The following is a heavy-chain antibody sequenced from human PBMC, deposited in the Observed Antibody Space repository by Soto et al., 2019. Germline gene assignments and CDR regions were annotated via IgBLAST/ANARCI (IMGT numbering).Heavy chain of an antibody. J-gene: IGHJ4*02. CDR3: ARSFGWYAIDY. Sequence: QVLLQESGPGLVQPSVTLSLSCVVSGVSISRNYYWGWVRQPPGKGLEWLGDISHIGSVNYNPSLKRRVTIAMEKSQNQFSLKVNSVTAADTAVYSCARSFGWYAIDYWGQGTLVIVSS. V-gene: IGHV4-4*02. D-gene: IGHD6-19*01. CDR1: GVSISRNYY. CDR2: ISHIGSV.